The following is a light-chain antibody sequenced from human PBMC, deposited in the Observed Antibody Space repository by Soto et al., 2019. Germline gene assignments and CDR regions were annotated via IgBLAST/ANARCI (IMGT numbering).Light chain of an antibody. CDR1: QNINNW. CDR2: DAS. J-gene: IGKJ2*01. Sequence: DIQMTQSPSTLSASVRDRVTITCRASQNINNWLAWYQQKPGKAPKLLIYDASSLESGVPSRFSGSGSGTEFTLTISSLQPDDFATYYCQQYNGPLYTFGQGTKLEIK. V-gene: IGKV1-5*01. CDR3: QQYNGPLYT.